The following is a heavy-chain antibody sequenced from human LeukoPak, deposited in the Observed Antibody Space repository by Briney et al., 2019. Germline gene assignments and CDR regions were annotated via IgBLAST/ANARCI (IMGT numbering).Heavy chain of an antibody. CDR1: GFTFNNYV. CDR3: ASGSSDAFDV. CDR2: ITDSSTST. J-gene: IGHJ3*01. Sequence: HPGGSLRLSCAASGFTFNNYVMNWVRQAPGKGLEWVSAITDSSTSTYYADSVKGRFTISRHNSKNTLYLQMNSLRAEDTAVYYCASGSSDAFDVWGQGTMVTVSS. V-gene: IGHV3-23*01.